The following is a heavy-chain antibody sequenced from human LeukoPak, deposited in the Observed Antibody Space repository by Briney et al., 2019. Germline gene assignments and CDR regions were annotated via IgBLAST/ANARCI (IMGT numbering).Heavy chain of an antibody. CDR1: GFTFSDYY. CDR2: ISSSGSTI. CDR3: ARDRRWSIVGATTRFDY. V-gene: IGHV3-11*01. D-gene: IGHD1-26*01. J-gene: IGHJ4*02. Sequence: KAGGSLRLSCAASGFTFSDYYMSWIRQAPGKGLEWVSYISSSGSTIYYADSVKGRFTISRDNAKNSLYLQMNSLRAEDTAVYYCARDRRWSIVGATTRFDYWGQGTLVTVSS.